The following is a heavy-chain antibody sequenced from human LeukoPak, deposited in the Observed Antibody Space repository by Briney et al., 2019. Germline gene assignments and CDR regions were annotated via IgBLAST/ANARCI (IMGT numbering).Heavy chain of an antibody. CDR1: GYTFTSYY. D-gene: IGHD6-19*01. CDR2: INPNSGGT. CDR3: AREPYSSGWPRSNWFDP. Sequence: ASVKVSCKASGYTFTSYYMHWVRQAPGQGLEWMGWINPNSGGTNYAQKFQGRVTMTRDTSISTAYMELSRLRSDDTAVYYCAREPYSSGWPRSNWFDPWGQGTLVTVSS. V-gene: IGHV1-2*02. J-gene: IGHJ5*02.